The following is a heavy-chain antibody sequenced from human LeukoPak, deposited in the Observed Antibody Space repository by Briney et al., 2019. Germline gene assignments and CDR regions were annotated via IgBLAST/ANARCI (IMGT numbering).Heavy chain of an antibody. V-gene: IGHV3-30*18. CDR2: ISYDGSNK. CDR1: EFTFTSYG. CDR3: AQIVVPGAIDY. Sequence: PGGSLRLSCAASEFTFTSYGMHWVRQAPGKGLEWVAVISYDGSNKYYADSVKGRFTISRDNSKNTLYLQMSSLRAEDTAVYYCAQIVVPGAIDYWGQGTLVTVSS. D-gene: IGHD2-2*01. J-gene: IGHJ4*02.